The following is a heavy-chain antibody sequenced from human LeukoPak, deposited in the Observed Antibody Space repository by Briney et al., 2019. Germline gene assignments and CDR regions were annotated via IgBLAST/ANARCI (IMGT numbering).Heavy chain of an antibody. V-gene: IGHV3-30*02. D-gene: IGHD1-14*01. J-gene: IGHJ4*02. CDR3: ANRGLHGTYYFDY. CDR1: GFTFSSYG. Sequence: GGSLTLSCAASGFTFSSYGMHWVRQAPGKGLEWVAFIRYDGSNKYYADSVKGRFTISRDNSKNTLYLQMNSLRAEDTAVYYCANRGLHGTYYFDYWGQGTLVTVSS. CDR2: IRYDGSNK.